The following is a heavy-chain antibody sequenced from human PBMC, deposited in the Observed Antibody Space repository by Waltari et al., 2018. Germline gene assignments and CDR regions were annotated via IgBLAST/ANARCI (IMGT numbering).Heavy chain of an antibody. CDR3: ATHSAYHWGGLGY. D-gene: IGHD5-12*01. CDR2: IYSGGST. J-gene: IGHJ4*02. V-gene: IGHV3-53*01. Sequence: EVQLVESGGGLIQPGGSLRLSCAASGFTVSSNYMSWVRQAPGKGLELVSMIYSGGSTYYADSVKGRFTISRDNSKNTLYLQMNSLRAEDTAVYYCATHSAYHWGGLGYWGQGTLVTVSS. CDR1: GFTVSSNY.